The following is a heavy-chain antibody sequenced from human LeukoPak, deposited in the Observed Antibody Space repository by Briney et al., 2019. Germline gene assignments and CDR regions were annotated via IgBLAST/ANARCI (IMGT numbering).Heavy chain of an antibody. Sequence: GGSLRLSCAAAGFTFSIYAMSWVSQAPGEGLRWVASITSSGDGTYYADSVKGRFTISRDNSENMLYLKMNSLRVEDTAVYFCAKDRPNYYGSNGHYYRRDGDYWGQGTLVTVSS. CDR2: ITSSGDGT. J-gene: IGHJ4*02. CDR3: AKDRPNYYGSNGHYYRRDGDY. V-gene: IGHV3-23*01. D-gene: IGHD3-22*01. CDR1: GFTFSIYA.